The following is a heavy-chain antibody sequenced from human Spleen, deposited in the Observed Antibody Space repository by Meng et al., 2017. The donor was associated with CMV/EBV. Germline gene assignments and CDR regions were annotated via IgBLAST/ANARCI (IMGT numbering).Heavy chain of an antibody. V-gene: IGHV3-30-3*01. CDR3: ARDGLGYCSSISCYGLDY. CDR1: GFTFSAYA. D-gene: IGHD2-2*01. J-gene: IGHJ4*02. Sequence: GGSLRLSCAASGFTFSAYAMHWVRQAPGKGLEWVAVISYDGSRAYYADSVKGRFTISRDSSKNTVYLQMNSLGAEDTAVYYCARDGLGYCSSISCYGLDYWGQGTLVTVSS. CDR2: ISYDGSRA.